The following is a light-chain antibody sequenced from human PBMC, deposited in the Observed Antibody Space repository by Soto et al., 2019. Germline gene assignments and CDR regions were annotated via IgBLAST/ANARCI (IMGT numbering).Light chain of an antibody. Sequence: AIQMTQSPSSLSASVGDRVTITCRASQDIRTELGWYQQKPGNAPKLLIYATSILQSGVPSRFRGIGSGTDFTLPISSLQPEDFATYYCLQDYSYPRTFGQGTKVEIK. CDR1: QDIRTE. CDR3: LQDYSYPRT. V-gene: IGKV1-6*01. J-gene: IGKJ1*01. CDR2: ATS.